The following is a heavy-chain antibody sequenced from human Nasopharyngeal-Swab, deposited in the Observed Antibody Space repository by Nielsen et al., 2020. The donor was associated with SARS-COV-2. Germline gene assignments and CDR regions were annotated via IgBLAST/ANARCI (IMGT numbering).Heavy chain of an antibody. CDR3: ARDRMRAIDAFDI. CDR2: IWYDGSNK. V-gene: IGHV3-33*01. Sequence: VRQAPGKGLEWVAVIWYDGSNKYYADSVKGRFTISGDNSKNTLYLQMNSLRAEDTAVYYCARDRMRAIDAFDIWGQGTMVTVSS. D-gene: IGHD2/OR15-2a*01. J-gene: IGHJ3*02.